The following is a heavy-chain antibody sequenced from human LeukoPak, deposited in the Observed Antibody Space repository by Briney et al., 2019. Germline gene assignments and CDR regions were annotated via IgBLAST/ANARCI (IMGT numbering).Heavy chain of an antibody. J-gene: IGHJ6*02. Sequence: GGSLRLSCAASGFTFSSYSMNWVRQAPGKGLEWVSYISSSSSTIYYADSVKGRFTISRDNAKNSLYLQMNSLRAEDTAVYYCARDMGGYYYYYGMDVWGQGTTATVSS. CDR3: ARDMGGYYYYYGMDV. CDR1: GFTFSSYS. D-gene: IGHD3-10*01. CDR2: ISSSSSTI. V-gene: IGHV3-48*01.